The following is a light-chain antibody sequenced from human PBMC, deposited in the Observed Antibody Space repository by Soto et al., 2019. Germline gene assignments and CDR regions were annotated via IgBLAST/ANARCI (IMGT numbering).Light chain of an antibody. J-gene: IGKJ1*01. CDR2: AAS. CDR3: QQSYSTPWT. V-gene: IGKV1-39*01. CDR1: QSMGDY. Sequence: DIQMTQSPPSLSAFVGDRVTITCRASQSMGDYLNWYQQKPGKAPKLLIYAASSLQSGVPSRFSGSGSGTDFTLIISSLQPADFATYSCQQSYSTPWTFGQGTKVEIK.